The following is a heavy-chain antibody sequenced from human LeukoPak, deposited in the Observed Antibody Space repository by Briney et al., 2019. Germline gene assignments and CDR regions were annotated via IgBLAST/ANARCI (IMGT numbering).Heavy chain of an antibody. CDR1: GGTFSSYA. D-gene: IGHD6-19*01. CDR3: ARGSGIAVAGTEDYYMDV. J-gene: IGHJ6*03. CDR2: ILPIFGTA. Sequence: SVKVSCKASGGTFSSYAISWVRQAPGQGLEWMGGILPIFGTANYAQKFQGRVTITTDESTSTAYMELSSLRSEDTAVYYCARGSGIAVAGTEDYYMDVWGKGTTVTVSS. V-gene: IGHV1-69*05.